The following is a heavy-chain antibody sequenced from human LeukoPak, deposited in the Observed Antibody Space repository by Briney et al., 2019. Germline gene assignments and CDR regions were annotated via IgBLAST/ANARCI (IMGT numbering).Heavy chain of an antibody. Sequence: GGSLRLSCAASGFTFSSYAMSWVRQPPGKGLEWVSAISGSGGSTYYADSVKGRFTISRDNAKNSLYLQMNSLRAEDTAVYYCARSREAYYDILTGYYHSFDYWGQGTLVTVSS. CDR3: ARSREAYYDILTGYYHSFDY. J-gene: IGHJ4*02. D-gene: IGHD3-9*01. CDR2: ISGSGGST. CDR1: GFTFSSYA. V-gene: IGHV3-23*01.